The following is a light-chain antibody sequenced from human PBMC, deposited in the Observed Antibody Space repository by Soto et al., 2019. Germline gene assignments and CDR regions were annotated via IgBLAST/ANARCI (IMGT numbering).Light chain of an antibody. V-gene: IGKV3-11*01. CDR2: DAS. Sequence: EIVLTQSPATLSLSPGDRATLSCRASQSVGSYLGWYQQRPGQAPRLLIYDASNRATGIPARFSGSGSGTDFTLTISCLEPEDFAVYYCHQRSDWPSTFGGGTKVEIK. CDR3: HQRSDWPST. CDR1: QSVGSY. J-gene: IGKJ4*01.